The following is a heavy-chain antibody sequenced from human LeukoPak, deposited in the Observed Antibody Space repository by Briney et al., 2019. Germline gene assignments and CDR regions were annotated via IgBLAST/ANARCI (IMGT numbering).Heavy chain of an antibody. CDR1: GDSISSSSYY. CDR2: IYYSGST. D-gene: IGHD4-17*01. CDR3: ARQTTVTNLFDY. Sequence: SETLSLTCTVSGDSISSSSYYWGWIRQPPGKGLEWIGSIYYSGSTYYNSSLKTRVTISVDTSKDQFSLELCSVTAADTAVYYCARQTTVTNLFDYWGQGTLVTVSS. J-gene: IGHJ4*02. V-gene: IGHV4-39*01.